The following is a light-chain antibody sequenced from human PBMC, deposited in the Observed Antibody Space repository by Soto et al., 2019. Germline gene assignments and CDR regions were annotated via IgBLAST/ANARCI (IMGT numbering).Light chain of an antibody. Sequence: LTQPASVSGSPGQSITISCTGTSSDVGSSDYVSWYQQHPGKVPKLMIYEVSNRPSGVSNRFSASKSGNTAFLTISGLQAEDEADYYCSAYTSRSTHVFGTGTRSPS. J-gene: IGLJ1*01. CDR2: EVS. V-gene: IGLV2-14*01. CDR1: SSDVGSSDY. CDR3: SAYTSRSTHV.